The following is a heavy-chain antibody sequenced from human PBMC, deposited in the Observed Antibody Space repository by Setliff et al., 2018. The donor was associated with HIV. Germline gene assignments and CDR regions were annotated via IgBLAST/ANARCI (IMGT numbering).Heavy chain of an antibody. J-gene: IGHJ4*02. D-gene: IGHD3-3*01. CDR1: GGSISNYY. CDR3: AREKYFLEWFPDS. CDR2: IQYSGSS. V-gene: IGHV4-59*01. Sequence: SETLSLTCTVSGGSISNYYWTWIRQPPGRGLEWIASIQYSGSSHYNPSLQSRVTISLDTSTKQFSLYLSFVNETDTAVYYCAREKYFLEWFPDSWGQGTLVTVSS.